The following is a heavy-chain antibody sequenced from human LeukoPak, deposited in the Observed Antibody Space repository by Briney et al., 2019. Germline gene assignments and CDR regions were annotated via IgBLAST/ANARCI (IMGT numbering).Heavy chain of an antibody. D-gene: IGHD5-18*01. V-gene: IGHV4-61*02. J-gene: IGHJ4*02. Sequence: SETLSLTCTVSGGSISSGSYYWSWIRQPAGKGLEWIGRIYTSGSTNYNPSLRSRVTISVDTSKNQFSLKLSSVTAADTAVHSGPRGRPGGGGYSYGSAPDYWGQGTLVTVSS. CDR3: PRGRPGGGGYSYGSAPDY. CDR1: GGSISSGSYY. CDR2: IYTSGST.